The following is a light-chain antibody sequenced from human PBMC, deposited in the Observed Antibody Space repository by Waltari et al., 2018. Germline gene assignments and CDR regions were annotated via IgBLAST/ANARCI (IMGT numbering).Light chain of an antibody. J-gene: IGLJ3*02. CDR1: SSNLGNNV. CDR2: RND. V-gene: IGLV1-44*01. Sequence: QSVLTQPPSASGTPGQRVPISCSGTSSNLGNNVVNWYQQVPGTAPKLFSYRNDLRPSGVPDRFSASKSGTSASLAISGLQSEDDAEYYCASWDDSLNGHWVFGGGTKVTVL. CDR3: ASWDDSLNGHWV.